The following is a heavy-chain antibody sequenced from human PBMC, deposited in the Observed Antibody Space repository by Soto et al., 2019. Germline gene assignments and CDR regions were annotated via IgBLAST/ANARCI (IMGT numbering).Heavy chain of an antibody. CDR2: IYYSGST. V-gene: IGHV4-39*07. D-gene: IGHD3-22*01. Sequence: PSETLSLTCTVSGGSISSRSYYWGWIRQPPGKGLEWIGSIYYSGSTYYNPSLKSRVTISVDTSKNQFSLKLSSVTAADTAVYYCARGHYYDSSGYYPWYFQHWGQGTLVTVSS. CDR1: GGSISSRSYY. J-gene: IGHJ1*01. CDR3: ARGHYYDSSGYYPWYFQH.